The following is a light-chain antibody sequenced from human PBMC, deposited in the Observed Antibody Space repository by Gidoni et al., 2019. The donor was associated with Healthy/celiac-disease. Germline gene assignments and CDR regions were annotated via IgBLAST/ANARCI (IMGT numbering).Light chain of an antibody. Sequence: SYVLTQPLSVSVAPGKTARITCGGNNIGSKSVHWYQQKPGQAPVLVIYYDSDRPSGIPERFSGSNSGNTATLTISRVEAGDEADYYCQVCDSSSDHVVFGGGTKLTVL. CDR2: YDS. CDR1: NIGSKS. J-gene: IGLJ2*01. V-gene: IGLV3-21*04. CDR3: QVCDSSSDHVV.